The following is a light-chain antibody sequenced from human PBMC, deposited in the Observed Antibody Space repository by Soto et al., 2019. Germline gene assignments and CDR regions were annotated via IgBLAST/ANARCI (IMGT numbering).Light chain of an antibody. CDR3: AAWDGSLNGYV. CDR2: SNN. Sequence: QSVLTQPPSASGTPGQRVTISCSGSSSNIGSNTVNWYQQLPGTAPKLLIYSNNQRPSGVPDRFSGSKSGTSASLAISGLQSEDEADYYCAAWDGSLNGYVFGTGPKATVL. J-gene: IGLJ1*01. CDR1: SSNIGSNT. V-gene: IGLV1-44*01.